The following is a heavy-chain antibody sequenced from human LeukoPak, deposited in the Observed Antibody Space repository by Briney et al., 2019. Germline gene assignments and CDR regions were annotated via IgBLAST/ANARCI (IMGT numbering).Heavy chain of an antibody. V-gene: IGHV1-8*03. CDR2: MNPNSGNT. CDR3: ARGGRYSSSSFDY. D-gene: IGHD6-6*01. J-gene: IGHJ4*02. Sequence: ASVKVSCKTSGDTFTSYDINWVRQATGQGLEWMGWMNPNSGNTGYAQKFQGRVTITRNTSISTAYMELSSLRSEDTAVYYCARGGRYSSSSFDYWGQGTLVTVSS. CDR1: GDTFTSYD.